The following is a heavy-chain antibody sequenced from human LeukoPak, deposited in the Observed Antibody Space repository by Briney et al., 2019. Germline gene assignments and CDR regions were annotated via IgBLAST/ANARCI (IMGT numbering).Heavy chain of an antibody. Sequence: GESLKISCKGSGYSFVNYWIAWVRQMPGQGLEWMGIIYPGDSDTTYNPSFQGQVTISADKSTNTAYLQWNSLEASDTAMYYCARRAGGVSYYYFDSRGPGTQVAVAS. CDR2: IYPGDSDT. D-gene: IGHD2-21*02. CDR1: GYSFVNYW. CDR3: ARRAGGVSYYYFDS. J-gene: IGHJ4*02. V-gene: IGHV5-51*01.